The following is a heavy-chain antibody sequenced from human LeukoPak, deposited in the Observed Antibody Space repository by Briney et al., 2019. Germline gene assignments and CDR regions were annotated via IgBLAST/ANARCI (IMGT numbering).Heavy chain of an antibody. CDR2: ISSSSSTI. V-gene: IGHV3-48*01. Sequence: GGSLRLSCAASGFTFSNYWMHWVRQTPGKGLVWVSYISSSSSTIYYADSVKGRFTISRDNAKNSLYLQMNSLRAEDTAVYYCAREVLGARAFEYWGQGILVTVSS. CDR3: AREVLGARAFEY. D-gene: IGHD1-26*01. CDR1: GFTFSNYW. J-gene: IGHJ4*02.